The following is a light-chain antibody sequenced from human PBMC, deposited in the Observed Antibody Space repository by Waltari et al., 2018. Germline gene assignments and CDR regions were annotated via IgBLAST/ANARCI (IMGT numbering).Light chain of an antibody. Sequence: QQPGKGPRFLMKVNRDGSHTKGDEIPDRFSGSSSGAERYLTSSNVQSEDEAEYFCETGGHGTWVFGGGTKLNVL. J-gene: IGLJ3*02. CDR2: VNRDGSH. V-gene: IGLV4-69*01. CDR3: ETGGHGTWV.